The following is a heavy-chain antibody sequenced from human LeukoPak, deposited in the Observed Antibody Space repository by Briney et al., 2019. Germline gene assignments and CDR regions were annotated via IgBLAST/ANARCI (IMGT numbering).Heavy chain of an antibody. V-gene: IGHV1-2*02. CDR2: INPNSGGT. CDR3: ARVRYSSTWFDP. J-gene: IGHJ5*02. CDR1: GYTFAAYY. D-gene: IGHD6-13*01. Sequence: GASVKVSCKASGYTFAAYYIHWVRQAPGQGLEWMGWINPNSGGTNYAQKFQGRVTMTRDTSISTAYMELSRLRSDDTAVYYCARVRYSSTWFDPWGQGTLVTVSS.